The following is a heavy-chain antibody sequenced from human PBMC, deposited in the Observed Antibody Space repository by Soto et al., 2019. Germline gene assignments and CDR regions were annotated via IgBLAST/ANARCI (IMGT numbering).Heavy chain of an antibody. CDR2: IIPIFGTA. CDR1: GGTFSSYA. Sequence: SVKVSCKASGGTFSSYAISWVRQAPGQGLEWVGGIIPIFGTANYAQKFQGRVTITADKSTSTAYMELSSLRSEDTAVYYCARAGSSGSYFDYWGQGTLVTVSS. J-gene: IGHJ4*02. CDR3: ARAGSSGSYFDY. D-gene: IGHD1-26*01. V-gene: IGHV1-69*06.